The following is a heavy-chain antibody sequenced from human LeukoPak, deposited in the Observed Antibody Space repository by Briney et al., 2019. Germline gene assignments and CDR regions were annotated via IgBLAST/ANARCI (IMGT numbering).Heavy chain of an antibody. Sequence: PGGSLRLSCAASGFTLRSYAMHWVRQAPGKGLEWLAVISYDGSNKYYADSVKGRFTISRDNSKNTLYLQMNSLRAEDTAVYYCARDPMVVAGFFDYWGQGTLVTVSS. V-gene: IGHV3-30-3*01. CDR1: GFTLRSYA. CDR2: ISYDGSNK. CDR3: ARDPMVVAGFFDY. J-gene: IGHJ4*02. D-gene: IGHD2-15*01.